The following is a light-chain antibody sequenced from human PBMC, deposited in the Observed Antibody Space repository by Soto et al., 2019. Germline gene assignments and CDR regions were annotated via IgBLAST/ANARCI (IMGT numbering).Light chain of an antibody. J-gene: IGKJ1*01. CDR2: DAS. CDR1: QSVSGW. CDR3: QQYETFSGT. Sequence: DIQMTQSPSILSVSVGDRVVAPCRASQSVSGWLAWYQQKPGEAPKLLIYDASALPRGIPSRFSGSGSGTKFTLTIASLQPDDFATYYCQQYETFSGTFGPGTKVDI. V-gene: IGKV1-5*01.